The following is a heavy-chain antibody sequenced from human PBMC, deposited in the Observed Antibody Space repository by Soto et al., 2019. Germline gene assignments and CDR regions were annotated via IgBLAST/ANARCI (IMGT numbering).Heavy chain of an antibody. J-gene: IGHJ3*01. CDR3: ARDTYYYDSSDHFSADAFDV. V-gene: IGHV3-74*01. CDR1: GFTSSSYW. D-gene: IGHD3-22*01. CDR2: ISNDGSST. Sequence: GGSLRLSCAASGFTSSSYWIHWVRQAPGKGLVWVSRISNDGSSTNYADSVKGRFTISRDNAKNTVYLQMNSLRAEDTAVYYCARDTYYYDSSDHFSADAFDVWGQGTMVT.